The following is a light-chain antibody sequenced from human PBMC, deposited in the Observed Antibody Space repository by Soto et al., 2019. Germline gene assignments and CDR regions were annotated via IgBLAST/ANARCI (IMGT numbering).Light chain of an antibody. CDR2: GES. CDR3: QQFNSWPRT. Sequence: IVRTQSPATVSGSPGERVTLSCRASQSVSGKVAWYHQKPGQPPSLLVYGESTTATDIPARFFGSGYETDFTLTITRLQSEDFGIYYCQQFNSWPRTFGQGTKVEIK. J-gene: IGKJ1*01. V-gene: IGKV3-15*01. CDR1: QSVSGK.